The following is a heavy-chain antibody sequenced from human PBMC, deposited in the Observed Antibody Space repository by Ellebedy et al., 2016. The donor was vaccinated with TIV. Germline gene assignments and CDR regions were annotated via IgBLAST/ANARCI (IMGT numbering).Heavy chain of an antibody. V-gene: IGHV3-74*01. Sequence: GESLKISCAASGFTFSSYWMHWVRQGPGKGLLWVSRVNPDGSSTSYADSVNGRFTISRDNAKNTLYLQMNSLRAEDTAVYYCARAKAGTGSSDYWGQGTLVTVSS. CDR2: VNPDGSST. CDR1: GFTFSSYW. J-gene: IGHJ4*02. D-gene: IGHD3-10*01. CDR3: ARAKAGTGSSDY.